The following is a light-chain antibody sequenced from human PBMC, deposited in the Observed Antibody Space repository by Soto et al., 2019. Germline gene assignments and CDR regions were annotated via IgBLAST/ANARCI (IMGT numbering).Light chain of an antibody. J-gene: IGKJ5*01. CDR2: GAS. V-gene: IGKV3-15*01. CDR1: QSVSSN. Sequence: ERVITQSPATLSVSPGERATLSCRASQSVSSNLAWYQQKPGQAPRLLIYGASTRATGIPARFSGSGSGTEFTLTISSLQSEDFAVYYCQQYNNWPLTFGQGTRLEIK. CDR3: QQYNNWPLT.